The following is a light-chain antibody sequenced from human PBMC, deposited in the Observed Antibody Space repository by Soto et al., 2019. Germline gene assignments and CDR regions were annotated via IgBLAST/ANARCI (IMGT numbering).Light chain of an antibody. CDR2: KAS. Sequence: DIQMTQSPSTLSASVGDRVTITCRASQSIISGLPWYQQKPGKAPKLLIYKASSLESGVPSRFSGSGSGTEFTLTISSLQPDDFATYYCQQYNSYSPMYTFGQGTKLEIK. CDR3: QQYNSYSPMYT. CDR1: QSIISG. J-gene: IGKJ2*01. V-gene: IGKV1-5*03.